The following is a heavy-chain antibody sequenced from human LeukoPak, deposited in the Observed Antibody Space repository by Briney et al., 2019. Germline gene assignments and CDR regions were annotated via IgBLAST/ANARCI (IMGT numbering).Heavy chain of an antibody. CDR2: IYYSGDT. CDR3: ATERPPQWLLRRYQIWFES. Sequence: SETLSLTCTVSGVSVSSSSFYWGWIRQPPGKGLEWIGSIYYSGDTYYNPSLKSRVTISIDTSKNQFSLMLSSVTAADTAVYYCATERPPQWLLRRYQIWFESWGQGTLVTVSS. CDR1: GVSVSSSSFY. V-gene: IGHV4-39*07. D-gene: IGHD6-19*01. J-gene: IGHJ5*01.